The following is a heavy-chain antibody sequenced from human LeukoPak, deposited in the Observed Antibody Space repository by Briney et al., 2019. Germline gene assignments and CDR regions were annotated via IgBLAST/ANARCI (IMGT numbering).Heavy chain of an antibody. CDR1: GGSISSYY. CDR3: ARSRREYYDFWSGYYSFYYMDV. Sequence: SETLSPTCTVSGGSISSYYWSWIRQPPGKGLEWIGYIYYSGSTNYNPSLKSRVTISVDTSKNQFSLKLSSVTAADTAVYYCARSRREYYDFWSGYYSFYYMDVWGKGTTVTVSS. D-gene: IGHD3-3*01. V-gene: IGHV4-59*01. CDR2: IYYSGST. J-gene: IGHJ6*03.